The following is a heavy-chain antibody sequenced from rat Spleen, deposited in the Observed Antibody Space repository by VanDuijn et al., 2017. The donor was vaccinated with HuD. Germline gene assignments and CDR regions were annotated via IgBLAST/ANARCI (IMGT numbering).Heavy chain of an antibody. D-gene: IGHD1-5*01. CDR3: ARHGGTTLFDY. Sequence: EVQLQESGPGLVKPSQSLSLTCSVTGYSITSNYWGWIRKFPGNKMEWIGHISYSGSTSYNPSLKSRISITRDTSKNQFFLQLNSVTTEDTATYYCARHGGTTLFDYWGQGVMVTVSS. J-gene: IGHJ2*01. CDR2: ISYSGST. CDR1: GYSITSNY. V-gene: IGHV3-1*01.